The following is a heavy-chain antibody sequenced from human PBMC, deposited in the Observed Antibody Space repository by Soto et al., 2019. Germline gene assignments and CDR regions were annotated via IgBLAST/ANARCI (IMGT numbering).Heavy chain of an antibody. CDR1: GFTFSSYG. Sequence: GGSLRLSCAASGFTFSSYGMHWVRQAPGKGLEWAAVIWYDGSNKYYADSVKGRFTISRDNSKNTLYLQMNSLRAEDTAVYYCARDGPKIWFGDYYYGMDVWGQGTTVTVSS. CDR2: IWYDGSNK. D-gene: IGHD3-10*01. CDR3: ARDGPKIWFGDYYYGMDV. J-gene: IGHJ6*02. V-gene: IGHV3-33*01.